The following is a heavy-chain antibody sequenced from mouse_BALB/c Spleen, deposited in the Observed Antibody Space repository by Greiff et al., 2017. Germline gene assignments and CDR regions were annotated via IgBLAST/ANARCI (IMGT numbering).Heavy chain of an antibody. J-gene: IGHJ3*01. CDR3: ARNYYGNWFAY. D-gene: IGHD2-1*01. CDR1: GYSFTSYY. V-gene: IGHV1S135*01. CDR2: IDPFNGGT. Sequence: LVESGPELMKPGASVKISCKASGYSFTSYYMHWVKQSHGKSLEWIGYIDPFNGGTSYNQKFKGKATLTVDKSSSTAYMHLSSLTSEDSAVYYCARNYYGNWFAYWGQGTLVTVSA.